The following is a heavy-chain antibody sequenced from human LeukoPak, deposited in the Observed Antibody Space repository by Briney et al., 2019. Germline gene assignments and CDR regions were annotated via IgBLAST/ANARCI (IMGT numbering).Heavy chain of an antibody. J-gene: IGHJ4*02. CDR1: GFTFSSYG. Sequence: GGSLRLSCAASGFTFSSYGMHWVRQAPGKGLEWVAVIWYDGSNKYYADSVKGRFTISRDNSKNTLYLQMNNLRAEDTAVYYCARGGFYGDYPIDYWGQGTLVTVSS. CDR2: IWYDGSNK. CDR3: ARGGFYGDYPIDY. V-gene: IGHV3-33*01. D-gene: IGHD4-17*01.